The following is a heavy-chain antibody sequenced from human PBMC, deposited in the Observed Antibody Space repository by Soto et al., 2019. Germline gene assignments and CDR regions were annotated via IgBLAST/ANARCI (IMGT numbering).Heavy chain of an antibody. CDR1: GFIFSTYS. CDR2: ISVSGSTI. CDR3: ARVSFGSGGAYMDV. J-gene: IGHJ6*03. Sequence: EVQLVESGGGLVQPGGSLRLSCAASGFIFSTYSMNWVRQAPGKGLEWVSYISVSGSTIYYADSVKGRFTISRDNAKNSLYLQMNSLRAEDTAVYYCARVSFGSGGAYMDVWGKGTTVTVSS. D-gene: IGHD3-10*01. V-gene: IGHV3-48*01.